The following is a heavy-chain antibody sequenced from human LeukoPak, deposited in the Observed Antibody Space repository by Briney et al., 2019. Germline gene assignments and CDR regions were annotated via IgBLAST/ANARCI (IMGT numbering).Heavy chain of an antibody. V-gene: IGHV3-74*01. CDR2: INADGSST. CDR1: GFTFSSYW. Sequence: GGSLRLSCAASGFTFSSYWMHWVRQVPGKGLVWVSLINADGSSTTYADSVKGRFTISRDNAKNTLYLQVNSLRAEDTALYYCAKGGRYYDILTGYNYWGQGTLVTVSS. CDR3: AKGGRYYDILTGYNY. D-gene: IGHD3-9*01. J-gene: IGHJ4*02.